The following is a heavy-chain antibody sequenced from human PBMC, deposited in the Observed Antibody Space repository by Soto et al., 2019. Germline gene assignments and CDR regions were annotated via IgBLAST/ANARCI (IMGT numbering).Heavy chain of an antibody. J-gene: IGHJ4*02. V-gene: IGHV4-30-2*01. CDR1: GGSISSGDYS. Sequence: ASETLSLTCAVSGGSISSGDYSWSWIRQPPGKGLEWIGYIYHSGSTYYNPSLKSRVTISVDRSKNQFSLKLSSVTAADTAVYYCARGGAYGYCSGGSCSNFDYWGQGTLVT. CDR2: IYHSGST. CDR3: ARGGAYGYCSGGSCSNFDY. D-gene: IGHD2-15*01.